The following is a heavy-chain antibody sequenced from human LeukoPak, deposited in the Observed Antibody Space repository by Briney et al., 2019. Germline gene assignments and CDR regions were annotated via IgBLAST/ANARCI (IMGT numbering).Heavy chain of an antibody. CDR1: GFTFSTNA. D-gene: IGHD6-13*01. V-gene: IGHV3-23*01. CDR2: ISGSGAST. Sequence: GGSLRLSCLTSGFTFSTNAMSWVRQAPGKGLEWISGISGSGASTYYADSVRGRFTVSRDNSKNTLYLQMSSLRAEDTAMYFCARQEGSSLYYYGMDVWGQGTTVTVSS. J-gene: IGHJ6*02. CDR3: ARQEGSSLYYYGMDV.